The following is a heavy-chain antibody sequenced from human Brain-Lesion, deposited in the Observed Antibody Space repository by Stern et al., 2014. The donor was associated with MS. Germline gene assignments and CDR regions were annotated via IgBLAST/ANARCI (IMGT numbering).Heavy chain of an antibody. D-gene: IGHD3-22*01. CDR2: INPKSGGT. J-gene: IGHJ4*02. CDR3: ATYYYVSTGYNDF. CDR1: GYTFTGYY. V-gene: IGHV1-2*04. Sequence: QVQLVQSGAEVKKPGASVKVSCKASGYTFTGYYMHLVRQAPGQGLEWMGWINPKSGGTNYAQKFQGWVTMTRDTSINTAYMELSRLRSDDTAVYYCATYYYVSTGYNDFWGQGTLVTVSS.